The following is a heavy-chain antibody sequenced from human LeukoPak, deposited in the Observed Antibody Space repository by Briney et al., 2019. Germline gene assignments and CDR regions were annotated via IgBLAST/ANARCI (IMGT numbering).Heavy chain of an antibody. D-gene: IGHD5-12*01. Sequence: SETLSLTCTVSGGSISSYYWRWLRQPPGKGLEWIGYILYSGTTNSNPSLKSRVTISVDKSKNQISLKLSSVAAADTAVYYCARMGGYSGYATHWGQGTLVTVSS. CDR3: ARMGGYSGYATH. CDR1: GGSISSYY. V-gene: IGHV4-59*08. CDR2: ILYSGTT. J-gene: IGHJ4*02.